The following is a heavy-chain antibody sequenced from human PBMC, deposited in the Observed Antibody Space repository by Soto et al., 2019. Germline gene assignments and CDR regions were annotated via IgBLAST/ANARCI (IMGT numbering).Heavy chain of an antibody. CDR2: IYYSGST. CDR1: GGSISSGGYY. V-gene: IGHV4-31*03. D-gene: IGHD5-18*01. Sequence: SETLSLTCTVSGGSISSGGYYWSWIRQHPGKGLEWIGHIYYSGSTYYNPSLKSRVTISVDTSKNQFSLKLSSVTAADTAVYYCARARGGYSYGRGYNWFDPWGQGTLVTVSS. J-gene: IGHJ5*02. CDR3: ARARGGYSYGRGYNWFDP.